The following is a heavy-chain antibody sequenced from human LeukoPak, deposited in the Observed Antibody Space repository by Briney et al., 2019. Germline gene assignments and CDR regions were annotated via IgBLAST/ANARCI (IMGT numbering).Heavy chain of an antibody. J-gene: IGHJ6*03. CDR3: TRQIIATRQYYYYYMDV. CDR2: IRSKANSYAT. D-gene: IGHD6-6*01. V-gene: IGHV3-73*01. CDR1: GFTFSGSA. Sequence: GGSLRLSCAASGFTFSGSAMHWVRQASGKGLEWAGCIRSKANSYATAYAASVKGRFTISRDDSKNTAYLQMNSLKTEDTAVYYCTRQIIATRQYYYYYMDVWGKGTTVTVSS.